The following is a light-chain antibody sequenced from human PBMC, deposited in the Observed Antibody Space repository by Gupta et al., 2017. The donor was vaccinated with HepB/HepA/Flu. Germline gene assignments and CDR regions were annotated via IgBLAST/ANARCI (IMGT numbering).Light chain of an antibody. Sequence: EIVMTQSPATLSVSPGERVTLSCRASQSVSSNLAWYQQKPGQAPRLLIYGASTRDAGISARFSGSGSGTEFTLTISSRQSADFAVYYCQQYKNWPPLTFGGGTKVEIK. CDR3: QQYKNWPPLT. CDR1: QSVSSN. J-gene: IGKJ4*01. CDR2: GAS. V-gene: IGKV3-15*01.